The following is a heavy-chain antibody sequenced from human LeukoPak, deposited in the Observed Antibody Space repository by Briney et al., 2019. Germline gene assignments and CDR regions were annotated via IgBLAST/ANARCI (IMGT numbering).Heavy chain of an antibody. J-gene: IGHJ4*02. CDR3: AKDGDVVVVVAAVDY. CDR2: ISGSGGST. V-gene: IGHV3-23*01. Sequence: GGSLRLSCAASGFTLSSYAMSWVRQAPGKGLEWVSAISGSGGSTYYADSVKGRFTISRDNSKNTLYLQMNSLRAEDTAVYYCAKDGDVVVVVAAVDYWGQGTLVTVSS. CDR1: GFTLSSYA. D-gene: IGHD2-15*01.